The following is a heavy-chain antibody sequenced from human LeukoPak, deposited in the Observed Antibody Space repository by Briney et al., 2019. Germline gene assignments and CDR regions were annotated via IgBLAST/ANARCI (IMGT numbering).Heavy chain of an antibody. CDR2: IYYSGST. D-gene: IGHD5-24*01. Sequence: SETLSLTCTVSGGSISSYYWSWIRQPPGKGLEWIGYIYYSGSTNYNPSLKSRVTISVDTSKNQFSLKLSSVTAADTAVYYCARDIGRWPRLGRGSAFDIWGQGTMVTVSS. CDR3: ARDIGRWPRLGRGSAFDI. V-gene: IGHV4-59*01. J-gene: IGHJ3*02. CDR1: GGSISSYY.